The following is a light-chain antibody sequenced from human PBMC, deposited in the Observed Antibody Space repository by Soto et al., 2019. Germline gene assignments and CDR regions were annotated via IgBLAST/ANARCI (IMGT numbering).Light chain of an antibody. CDR1: ESVSSRY. J-gene: IGKJ2*01. Sequence: IVLTQSPGTLSLSPGERATLSCRASESVSSRYLAWYQQKPGQAPRILIFGASSRATGISDRFSGSGSGTDCTLTIRRLEPEDFAVYYCQQYCISPRTTFGQGPKLEI. CDR2: GAS. V-gene: IGKV3-20*01. CDR3: QQYCISPRTT.